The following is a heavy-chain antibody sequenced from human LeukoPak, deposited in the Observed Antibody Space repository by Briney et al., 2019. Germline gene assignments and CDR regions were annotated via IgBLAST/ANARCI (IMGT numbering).Heavy chain of an antibody. CDR1: GFTFSSYS. CDR3: AKDRAKNWNYALDY. D-gene: IGHD1-7*01. J-gene: IGHJ4*02. V-gene: IGHV3-21*04. Sequence: GGSLRLSCAASGFTFSSYSMNWVRQAPGKGLEWVSSISSSSYIYYADSVKGRFTISRDNAKNSLYLQMNSLRAEDTAVYYCAKDRAKNWNYALDYWGQGTLVTVSS. CDR2: ISSSSYI.